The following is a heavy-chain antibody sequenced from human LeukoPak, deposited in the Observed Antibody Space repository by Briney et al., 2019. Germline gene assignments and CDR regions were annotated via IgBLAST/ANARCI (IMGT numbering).Heavy chain of an antibody. CDR2: IGPRNSAA. CDR3: AREGSDQLSKDFDY. J-gene: IGHJ4*02. Sequence: ASMKVSCKSSGFTFTGHYIHWVRQAPGQGLEWMGYIGPRNSAASYAEKFQGRVTMTRATSLSTAYMELSRLTSDDTAVYYCAREGSDQLSKDFDYWGQGTLVTVSS. V-gene: IGHV1-2*02. D-gene: IGHD2-2*01. CDR1: GFTFTGHY.